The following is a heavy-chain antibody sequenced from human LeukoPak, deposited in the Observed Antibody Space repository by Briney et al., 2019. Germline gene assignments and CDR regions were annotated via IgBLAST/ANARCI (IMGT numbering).Heavy chain of an antibody. J-gene: IGHJ4*02. Sequence: GSLRLSCAASGFTFSSYAMSWVRQAPGKGLEWIGEINHSGSTNYNPSLKSRVTISVDTSKNQFSLKLSSVTAADTAVYYCARGRRQHHKGDYWGQGTLVTVSS. CDR2: INHSGST. CDR3: ARGRRQHHKGDY. V-gene: IGHV4-34*01. D-gene: IGHD1-14*01. CDR1: GFTFSSYA.